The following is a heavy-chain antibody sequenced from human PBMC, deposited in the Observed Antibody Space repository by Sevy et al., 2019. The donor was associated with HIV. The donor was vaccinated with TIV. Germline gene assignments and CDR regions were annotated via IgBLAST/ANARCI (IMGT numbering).Heavy chain of an antibody. J-gene: IGHJ5*02. CDR3: ARATSWWAGPMTTVASNWFDP. CDR2: IYYSGST. D-gene: IGHD4-17*01. V-gene: IGHV4-61*01. Sequence: SETLSLTCTVSGGSVSSGSYYWSWIRQPPGKGLEWIGYIYYSGSTNYNPSLKSRVTISVDTSKNQFSLKLSSVTAADTAMYYCARATSWWAGPMTTVASNWFDPWGQGTLVTVSS. CDR1: GGSVSSGSYY.